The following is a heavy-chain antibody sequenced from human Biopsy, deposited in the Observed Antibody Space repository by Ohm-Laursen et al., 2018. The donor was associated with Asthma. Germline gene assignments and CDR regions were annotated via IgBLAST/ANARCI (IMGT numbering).Heavy chain of an antibody. CDR2: LIPVLGTP. CDR3: ARGYSGSDRIVYYYSGLEV. V-gene: IGHV1-69*13. D-gene: IGHD5-12*01. J-gene: IGHJ6*02. Sequence: ASVKVSCKASGDSFSNYAISWVRQAPGQGLEWMGGLIPVLGTPDHAQMFEGRVTITADESTSTAYVELSNLSSEDTAVYYCARGYSGSDRIVYYYSGLEVWGQGTTVTVSS. CDR1: GDSFSNYA.